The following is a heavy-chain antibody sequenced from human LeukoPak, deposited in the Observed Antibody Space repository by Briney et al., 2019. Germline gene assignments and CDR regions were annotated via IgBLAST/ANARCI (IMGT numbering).Heavy chain of an antibody. Sequence: PGRSLRLSCAASGFTFSSYAMHWVRQAPGKGLEWVAVISYDGSNKYYADSVKGRFTISRDNSKNTLYLQMNSLRAEDTAVYYCARVVGPDAFDIWGQGTMVTVSS. V-gene: IGHV3-30-3*01. CDR3: ARVVGPDAFDI. CDR1: GFTFSSYA. D-gene: IGHD1-26*01. CDR2: ISYDGSNK. J-gene: IGHJ3*02.